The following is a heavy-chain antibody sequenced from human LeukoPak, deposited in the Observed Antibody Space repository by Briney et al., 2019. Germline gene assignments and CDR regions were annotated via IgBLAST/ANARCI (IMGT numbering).Heavy chain of an antibody. CDR1: GYSFNKFG. Sequence: ASVKVSCKGSGYSFNKFGISWVGQAPGQGLEWMGWISGYNANTDSAQKFQDRVTMTTDNSVTTAYLELRSLRSDDTAVYFCVRVGSAYGDPLEFDFWGQGTLVTVSS. D-gene: IGHD4-17*01. V-gene: IGHV1-18*01. CDR2: ISGYNANT. J-gene: IGHJ4*02. CDR3: VRVGSAYGDPLEFDF.